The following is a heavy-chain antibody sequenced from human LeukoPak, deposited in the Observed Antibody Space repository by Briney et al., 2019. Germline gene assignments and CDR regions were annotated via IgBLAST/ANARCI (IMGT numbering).Heavy chain of an antibody. CDR3: ESAPNENYFDF. J-gene: IGHJ4*02. CDR2: INQDGSAK. CDR1: GFTFSSYW. Sequence: GGSLRLSCAASGFTFSSYWMSWFRQAPGKGLEWVANINQDGSAKDYGDSVEGRFTISRDNAKNSLYLQMNSLTAEDTAVYFCESAPNENYFDFGGQGTLVTVSS. V-gene: IGHV3-7*01.